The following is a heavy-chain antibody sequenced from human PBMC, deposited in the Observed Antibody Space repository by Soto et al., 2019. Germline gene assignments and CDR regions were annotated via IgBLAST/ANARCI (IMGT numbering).Heavy chain of an antibody. D-gene: IGHD3-10*01. CDR2: ISADNGNT. CDR1: GYTFTSYG. Sequence: QVQLVQSGAEVKKPGASVKVSCKASGYTFTSYGISWVRQAPGQGLEWMGWISADNGNTNYAQKLQGRVIMTRDTSTSTAYMELRSLRSDDTAVYYCARDHGSGKNLGRWEDYWGQGTLVTVSS. CDR3: ARDHGSGKNLGRWEDY. J-gene: IGHJ4*02. V-gene: IGHV1-18*01.